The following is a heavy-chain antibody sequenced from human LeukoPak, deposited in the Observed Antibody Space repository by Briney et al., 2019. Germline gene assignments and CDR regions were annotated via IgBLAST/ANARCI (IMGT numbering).Heavy chain of an antibody. D-gene: IGHD6-19*01. CDR3: ARTIAGQWLPSQYYFDY. V-gene: IGHV4-59*01. Sequence: PSETLSLTCTVSGGSISNYWSWIRPPPGKGLEWIGYIYYSGSTNYNPSLKSRVTISVDTSKNQFSLKLSSVTAADTAVYYCARTIAGQWLPSQYYFDYWGQGTLVTVSS. CDR1: GGSISNY. J-gene: IGHJ4*02. CDR2: IYYSGST.